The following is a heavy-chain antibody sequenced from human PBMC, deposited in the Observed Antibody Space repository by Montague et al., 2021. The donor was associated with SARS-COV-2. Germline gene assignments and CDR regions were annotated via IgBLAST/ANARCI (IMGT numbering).Heavy chain of an antibody. V-gene: IGHV4-59*08. D-gene: IGHD2-15*01. CDR1: GGSTSSFY. J-gene: IGHJ4*02. CDR3: SSHPSATLPVVY. CDR2: ISYSGST. Sequence: SETLSLTCTVSGGSTSSFYWCCFLQPPGKGLEWIGYISYSGSTNYNPSLTSRVTITVHTSKNQFSLKVNSVTAADTAVYYCSSHPSATLPVVYWGQGTLVTVSS.